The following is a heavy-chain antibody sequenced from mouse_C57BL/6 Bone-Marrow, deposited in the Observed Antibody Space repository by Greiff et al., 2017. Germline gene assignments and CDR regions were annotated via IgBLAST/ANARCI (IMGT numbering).Heavy chain of an antibody. Sequence: EVQGVESGGGLVQSGRSLRLSCATSGFTFSDFYMEWVRQAPGKGLEWIAASRNKANDYTTEYSASVKGRFIVSRDTSQSILYLQMNALRAEDTAIYYCARDATNYCYEGYAMDYWGQGTSVTVSS. D-gene: IGHD2-12*01. CDR3: ARDATNYCYEGYAMDY. V-gene: IGHV7-1*01. CDR1: GFTFSDFY. J-gene: IGHJ4*01. CDR2: SRNKANDYTT.